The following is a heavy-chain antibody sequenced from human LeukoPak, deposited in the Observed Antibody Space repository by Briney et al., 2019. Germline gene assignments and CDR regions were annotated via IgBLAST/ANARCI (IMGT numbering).Heavy chain of an antibody. D-gene: IGHD2-2*03. Sequence: SETLSLTCAVYGGSFSGYYWSWIRQPPGKGLEWIGEINHSGSTNYNPSLKSRVTISVDTSKNQFSLKLSSVTAADTAVYYCAGDGYCSSTSCSPLGYWGQGTLVTVSS. V-gene: IGHV4-34*01. CDR3: AGDGYCSSTSCSPLGY. CDR1: GGSFSGYY. J-gene: IGHJ4*02. CDR2: INHSGST.